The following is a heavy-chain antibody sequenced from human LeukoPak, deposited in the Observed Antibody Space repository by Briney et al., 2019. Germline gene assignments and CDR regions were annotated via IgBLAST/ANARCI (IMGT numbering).Heavy chain of an antibody. CDR2: IGTAGDT. J-gene: IGHJ4*02. CDR1: GFTFSNYD. D-gene: IGHD6-13*01. CDR3: ASSPAYSSSWYANDN. V-gene: IGHV3-13*01. Sequence: GGSLRLSCAASGFTFSNYDMHWVRQAAGRGLEWVSGIGTAGDTYYPASVKGRFTISRENAKSSLYLQMNSLSAGDTAVYYCASSPAYSSSWYANDNWGQGTLATVSS.